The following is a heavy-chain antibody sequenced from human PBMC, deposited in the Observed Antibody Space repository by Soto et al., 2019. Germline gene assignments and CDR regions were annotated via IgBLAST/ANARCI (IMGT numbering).Heavy chain of an antibody. CDR2: ISAYNGNT. Sequence: ASVKVSCKASGYTFTSYGISWVRQAPGQGLEWMGWISAYNGNTNYAQKLQGRVTMTTDTSTSTAYMELRSLRSDDTAVYYCARVFTKGTFGGVIVPYFDYWGQGTLVTVSS. V-gene: IGHV1-18*01. CDR1: GYTFTSYG. CDR3: ARVFTKGTFGGVIVPYFDY. D-gene: IGHD3-16*02. J-gene: IGHJ4*02.